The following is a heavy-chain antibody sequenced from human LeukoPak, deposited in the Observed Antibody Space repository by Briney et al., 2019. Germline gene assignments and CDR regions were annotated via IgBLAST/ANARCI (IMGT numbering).Heavy chain of an antibody. D-gene: IGHD1-26*01. Sequence: PGRSLRLSCAASGFTFDDYAMHWVRQAPGKGLEWVSGISWNSGSIGYADSVKGRFTISRDNAKNSLYLQMNSLRAEDTVLYYCAKAVIIRGSYYFDYWGQGTLVTVSS. CDR3: AKAVIIRGSYYFDY. CDR2: ISWNSGSI. CDR1: GFTFDDYA. V-gene: IGHV3-9*01. J-gene: IGHJ4*02.